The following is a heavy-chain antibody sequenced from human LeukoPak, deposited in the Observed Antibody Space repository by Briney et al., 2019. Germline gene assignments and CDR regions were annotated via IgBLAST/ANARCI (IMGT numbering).Heavy chain of an antibody. V-gene: IGHV3-66*01. D-gene: IGHD1-14*01. CDR2: IYSGGGT. Sequence: GGSLRLSCAASGFTFSSYEMNWVRQAPGKGLEWVSVIYSGGGTSYADSVRGRFTISRDNSKNTLYLQMNSLRVEDTAVYYCAGSITTPGAFDYWGQGTLVTVSS. CDR1: GFTFSSYE. J-gene: IGHJ4*02. CDR3: AGSITTPGAFDY.